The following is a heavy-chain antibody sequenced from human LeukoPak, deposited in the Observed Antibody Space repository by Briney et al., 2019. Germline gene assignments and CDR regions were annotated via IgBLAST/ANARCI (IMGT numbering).Heavy chain of an antibody. V-gene: IGHV1-69*01. CDR2: ITPLFGTA. CDR1: GGTFSKYT. Sequence: SVKVSCKASGGTFSKYTISWVRQRPGQGLEWMGGITPLFGTANYAQKFQGRVTITADESASTAYMELSSLRSEDTAVYYCARLLNSYFDYWGQGTLVTVSS. CDR3: ARLLNSYFDY. J-gene: IGHJ4*02. D-gene: IGHD1-1*01.